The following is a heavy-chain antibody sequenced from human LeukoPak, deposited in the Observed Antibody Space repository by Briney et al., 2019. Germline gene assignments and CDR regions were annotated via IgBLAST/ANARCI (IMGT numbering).Heavy chain of an antibody. V-gene: IGHV3-23*01. J-gene: IGHJ5*02. CDR3: AKPGGSFWSGYSSWFDP. Sequence: GGSLRLSCAASGFTFSTYAMNWVRQAPGKGLEWVSAISGNGYSTYYADSVKGRFTISRDNSKNTLFLQMNSLRAGDTAVYYCAKPGGSFWSGYSSWFDPWGQGTLVTVSS. CDR2: ISGNGYST. CDR1: GFTFSTYA. D-gene: IGHD3-3*01.